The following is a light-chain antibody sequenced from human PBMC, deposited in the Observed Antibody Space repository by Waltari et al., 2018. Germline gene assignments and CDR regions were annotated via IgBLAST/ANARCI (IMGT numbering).Light chain of an antibody. CDR1: SSGVGSYNL. J-gene: IGLJ3*02. CDR3: CSYAASSVRV. Sequence: QSALTQPASVSGSPGQSITISCTGTSSGVGSYNLVSWYQQHPGKAPKLMFYEGSKRPSGVSNRFSGSKSGNTSSLTISGLQAEDEADYYCCSYAASSVRVFGGGTKLTVL. V-gene: IGLV2-23*01. CDR2: EGS.